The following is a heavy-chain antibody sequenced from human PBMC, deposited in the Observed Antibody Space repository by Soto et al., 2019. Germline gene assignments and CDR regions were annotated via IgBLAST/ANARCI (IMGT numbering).Heavy chain of an antibody. CDR1: GYSFTSYW. V-gene: IGHV5-51*01. Sequence: GESLKISCKGSGYSFTSYWIGWVRQMPGKGLEWMGIIYLGDSDTRYSPSFQGQVTISADKSISTAYLQWSSLKASDTAMYYCARQTYCSSTSCYTVDSWGQGTLVAVSS. CDR2: IYLGDSDT. CDR3: ARQTYCSSTSCYTVDS. J-gene: IGHJ4*02. D-gene: IGHD2-2*02.